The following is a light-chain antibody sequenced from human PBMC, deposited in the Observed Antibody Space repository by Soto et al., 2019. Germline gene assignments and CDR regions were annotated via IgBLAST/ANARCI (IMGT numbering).Light chain of an antibody. CDR2: DAS. CDR3: QQRSNWPPGSWT. V-gene: IGKV3-11*01. J-gene: IGKJ1*01. CDR1: QSVSSY. Sequence: EIVLTQSPATLSLSPGERATLSCRASQSVSSYLDWYQQKPGQAPRLLIYDASNRATGIPARFSGSGSGTDFTLTISSLEPEDFAVYYCQQRSNWPPGSWTFGQGTKVEIK.